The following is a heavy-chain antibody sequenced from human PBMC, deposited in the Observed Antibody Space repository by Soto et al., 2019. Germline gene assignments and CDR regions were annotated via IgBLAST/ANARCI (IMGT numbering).Heavy chain of an antibody. D-gene: IGHD6-13*01. CDR1: GFTFSSYS. CDR2: ISSSSSYI. Sequence: PGGSLRLSCAASGFTFSSYSMNWARQAPGKGLEWVSSISSSSSYIYYADSVKGRFTISRDNAKNSLYLQMNSLRAEDTAVYYCARDVAGGAAAGILGYWGQGTLVTVSS. V-gene: IGHV3-21*01. J-gene: IGHJ4*02. CDR3: ARDVAGGAAAGILGY.